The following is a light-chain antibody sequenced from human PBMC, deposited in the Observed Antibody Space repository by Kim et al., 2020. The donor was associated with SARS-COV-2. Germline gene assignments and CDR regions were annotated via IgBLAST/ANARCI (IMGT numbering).Light chain of an antibody. CDR3: QQYYSTPWT. CDR1: QSVLYSSNNKNY. J-gene: IGKJ1*01. V-gene: IGKV4-1*01. Sequence: ATINCKSSQSVLYSSNNKNYLAWYQQKPGQPPKLLIYWASTRESGVPDRFSGSGSGTDFTLTISSLQAEYVAVYYCQQYYSTPWTFGQGTKVDIK. CDR2: WAS.